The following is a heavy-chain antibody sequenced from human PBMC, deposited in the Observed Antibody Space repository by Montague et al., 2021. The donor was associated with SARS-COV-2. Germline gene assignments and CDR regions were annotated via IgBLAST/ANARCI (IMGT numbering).Heavy chain of an antibody. CDR1: GGSISSSSYC. CDR3: ASPTYYYDSSGSDAFDI. V-gene: IGHV4-39*01. D-gene: IGHD3-22*01. CDR2: IYYSGST. Sequence: SETLSLTCTVSGGSISSSSYCWGWIRQPPGKGLEWIGSIYYSGSTYYIPSLKSRVTISVDTSKNQFSLKLSSVTAADTAVYYCASPTYYYDSSGSDAFDIWGQGTMVTVSS. J-gene: IGHJ3*02.